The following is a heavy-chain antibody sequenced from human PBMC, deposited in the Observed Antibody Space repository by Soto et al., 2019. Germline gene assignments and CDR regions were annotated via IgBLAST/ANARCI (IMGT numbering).Heavy chain of an antibody. D-gene: IGHD6-13*01. Sequence: SVKVSCKASGGTFSSYAISWVRQAPGQGLEWMGGIIPIFGTANYAQKFQGRVTITADKSTSTAYMELSSLRSEDTAVYYCARAVAAAGQYYYYGMDVWGQGTTVNVSS. CDR1: GGTFSSYA. V-gene: IGHV1-69*06. CDR2: IIPIFGTA. CDR3: ARAVAAAGQYYYYGMDV. J-gene: IGHJ6*02.